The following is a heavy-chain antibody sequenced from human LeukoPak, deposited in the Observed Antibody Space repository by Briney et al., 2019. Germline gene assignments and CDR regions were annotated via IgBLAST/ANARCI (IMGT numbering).Heavy chain of an antibody. J-gene: IGHJ6*02. CDR2: IGTAGDT. V-gene: IGHV3-13*01. D-gene: IGHD3-10*01. Sequence: GRSLRLSCAASGFTFSSYDMHWVRQATGKGLEWVSAIGTAGDTYYPGSVKGRFTISRENAKNSLYLQMNSLRAGDTAVYYCARATPSYGSGSYYLDGMDVWGQGTTVTVSS. CDR3: ARATPSYGSGSYYLDGMDV. CDR1: GFTFSSYD.